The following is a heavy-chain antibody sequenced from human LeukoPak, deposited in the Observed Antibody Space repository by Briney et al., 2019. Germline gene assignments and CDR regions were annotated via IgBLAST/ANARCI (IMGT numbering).Heavy chain of an antibody. V-gene: IGHV3-23*01. Sequence: GGSLRLSCAASGFTFSSYAMTWVRQAPGKGLEWVSGSTGSGATTYYADSVMGRFTISRDNSKNTLYLQMNSLRAEDTAVYYCAKDPNWDGYFDYWGQGTLVTVSS. CDR2: STGSGATT. CDR3: AKDPNWDGYFDY. J-gene: IGHJ4*02. D-gene: IGHD1-1*01. CDR1: GFTFSSYA.